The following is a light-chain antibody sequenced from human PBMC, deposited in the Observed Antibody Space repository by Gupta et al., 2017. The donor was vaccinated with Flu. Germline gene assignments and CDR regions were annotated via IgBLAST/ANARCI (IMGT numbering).Light chain of an antibody. Sequence: QSALPQPASVSGPPGTSLTPSCPGTSTDIGSYDYISWYQQHPGKAPKLISFEVSDRPPGISNRFSGSKSANTASLTISGLQAEDEADYYCCSYRDIVTLVFGTGTRVNV. CDR1: STDIGSYDY. J-gene: IGLJ1*01. V-gene: IGLV2-14*01. CDR2: EVS. CDR3: CSYRDIVTLV.